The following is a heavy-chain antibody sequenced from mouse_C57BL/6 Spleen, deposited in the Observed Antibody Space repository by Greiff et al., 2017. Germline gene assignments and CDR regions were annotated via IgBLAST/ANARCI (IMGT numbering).Heavy chain of an antibody. CDR1: GYAFSSSW. V-gene: IGHV1-82*01. J-gene: IGHJ2*01. CDR2: IYPGDGDT. D-gene: IGHD2-3*01. CDR3: ARGLMSDY. Sequence: QVQLQQSGPELVKPGASVKISCTASGYAFSSSWMNWVKQRPGKGLEWIGRIYPGDGDTNYNGKFKGKATLTADKSSSTAYMQLSSLTSEDSAVYFGARGLMSDYWGQGTTLTVSS.